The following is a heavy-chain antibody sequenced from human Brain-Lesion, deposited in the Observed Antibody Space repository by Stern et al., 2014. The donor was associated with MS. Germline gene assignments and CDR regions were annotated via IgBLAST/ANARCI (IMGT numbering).Heavy chain of an antibody. J-gene: IGHJ4*02. CDR2: INYDGNIT. D-gene: IGHD3-16*02. V-gene: IGHV3-74*02. CDR1: GFTFKNYW. CDR3: ARTAYRFDH. Sequence: EVQLVESGGGLVKPGGSLRISCTGSGFTFKNYWRDWVRQVPGKGLEWVSSINYDGNITNYADPVKGRFTISRDDAKNKLYLHMNSLRAEDTAVYYCARTAYRFDHWGQGTLVTVSS.